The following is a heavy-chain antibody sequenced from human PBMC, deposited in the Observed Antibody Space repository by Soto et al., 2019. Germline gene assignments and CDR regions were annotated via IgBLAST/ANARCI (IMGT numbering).Heavy chain of an antibody. D-gene: IGHD1-1*01. J-gene: IGHJ6*02. CDR2: TTYDGGIK. V-gene: IGHV3-30*03. CDR3: AGALENPYFYYGLNV. Sequence: QGQLVESGGGVVQPGRSLRLSCAASGFSFSSYGMEWVRLAPGKGLEWVAATTYDGGIKQYVDSVKGRFTIARDNSKHTLYLQMNSLRVEDTATYYCAGALENPYFYYGLNVWGQGTTVTVSS. CDR1: GFSFSSYG.